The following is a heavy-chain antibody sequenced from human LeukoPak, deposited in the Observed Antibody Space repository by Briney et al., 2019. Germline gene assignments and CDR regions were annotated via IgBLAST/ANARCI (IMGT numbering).Heavy chain of an antibody. CDR2: IYYRKNT. CDR1: GGSISSSSAY. D-gene: IGHD5-18*01. J-gene: IGHJ4*02. Sequence: PETLSLTCTVSGGSISSSSAYWGWIRQPPGKGLEWIGSIYYRKNTYYNPSLKSRVTISADTSKNQFSLTLGSVSATDTAVYYCASPRGFGYGYFDYWGQGTLVTVSS. V-gene: IGHV4-39*01. CDR3: ASPRGFGYGYFDY.